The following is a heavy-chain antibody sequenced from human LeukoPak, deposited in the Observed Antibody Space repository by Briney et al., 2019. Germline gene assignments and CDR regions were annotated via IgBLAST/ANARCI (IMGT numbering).Heavy chain of an antibody. CDR3: AKPKTTSSGWYFFDT. CDR1: GSTFDDYA. J-gene: IGHJ4*02. V-gene: IGHV3-9*01. CDR2: ISWNSDST. D-gene: IGHD6-19*01. Sequence: PGGSLRLSCAASGSTFDDYAMHWVRQAPGKGLEWVSGISWNSDSTGYGDSVKGRFTISRDNAKNSLSLQMHSLRPEDTALYYCAKPKTTSSGWYFFDTWGQGTLVTVSS.